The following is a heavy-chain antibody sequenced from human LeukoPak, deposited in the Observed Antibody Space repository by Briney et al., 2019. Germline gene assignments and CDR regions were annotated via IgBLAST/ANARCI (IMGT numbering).Heavy chain of an antibody. V-gene: IGHV3-73*01. CDR3: TRQVRSSGWDLDY. D-gene: IGHD6-19*01. CDR2: IRSKANSYAT. Sequence: GGSLRLSCAASGFTFSGSAMHWVRQASGKGLEWVGRIRSKANSYATAYAASVKGGFTISRDDSKNTAYLQMNSLKTEDTAVYYCTRQVRSSGWDLDYWGQGTLVTVSS. J-gene: IGHJ4*02. CDR1: GFTFSGSA.